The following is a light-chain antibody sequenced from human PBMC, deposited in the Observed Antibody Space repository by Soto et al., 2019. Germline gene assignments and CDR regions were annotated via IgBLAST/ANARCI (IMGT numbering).Light chain of an antibody. CDR2: KAS. J-gene: IGKJ1*01. V-gene: IGKV1-5*03. Sequence: DIQMTQSPSTLSASVGDRVTITCRASQSISSWLAWYQQKPGKAPKLLIYKASNLQSGVPLRFSGSGSGTEFTLTINSLQPDDFATYYCQQYNSFSRTFGQGTKVEIK. CDR1: QSISSW. CDR3: QQYNSFSRT.